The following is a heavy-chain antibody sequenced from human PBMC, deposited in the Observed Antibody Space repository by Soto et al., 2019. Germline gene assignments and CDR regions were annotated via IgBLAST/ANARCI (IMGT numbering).Heavy chain of an antibody. CDR1: GGSFSGYY. V-gene: IGHV4-34*01. CDR2: INHSGNT. Sequence: SETLSLTCAVYGGSFSGYYWSWIRQPPGKGLEWIGEINHSGNTNQNPSLKSRVTMSVDTSKNQFSLKLKSVTAADTAVYYCARGITTIPAVQDDAPDNSSFDSWGRGTLVTVSS. CDR3: ARGITTIPAVQDDAPDNSSFDS. J-gene: IGHJ4*02. D-gene: IGHD3-22*01.